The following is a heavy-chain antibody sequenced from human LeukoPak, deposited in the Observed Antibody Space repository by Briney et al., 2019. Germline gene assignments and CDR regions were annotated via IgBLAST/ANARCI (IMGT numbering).Heavy chain of an antibody. J-gene: IGHJ3*02. CDR1: GYTFTSYY. CDR3: ARSSAYYNEADI. CDR2: INPSGGST. D-gene: IGHD3-9*01. V-gene: IGHV1-46*01. Sequence: ASVKVSCETSGYTFTSYYMHWVRQAPGQGLEWMGIINPSGGSTTYAQNFQGRLTMTSATSTSTVYMELSSLRSEDTAVYYCARSSAYYNEADIWGQGTMVTVSS.